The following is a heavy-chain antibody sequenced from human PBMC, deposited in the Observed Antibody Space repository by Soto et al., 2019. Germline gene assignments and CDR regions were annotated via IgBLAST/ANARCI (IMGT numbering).Heavy chain of an antibody. CDR2: ISVYNCNT. J-gene: IGHJ5*02. V-gene: IGHV1-18*01. CDR1: GYTFTSYG. CDR3: ERAAIGAPTWFDP. D-gene: IGHD4-17*01. Sequence: QVQLVQSGAEVKKPGASVKVSCKASGYTFTSYGISGVRQAPGQGLEWMGWISVYNCNTNYAQKFQGRVTMTTATPTTTASMDLRSLTPADTAVYSCERAAIGAPTWFDPWGQGTLVTVSS.